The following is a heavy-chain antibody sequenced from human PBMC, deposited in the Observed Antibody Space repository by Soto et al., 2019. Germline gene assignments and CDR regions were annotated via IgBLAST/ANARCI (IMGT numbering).Heavy chain of an antibody. CDR1: GFTFSNAW. CDR3: TVRPYCFEY. D-gene: IGHD3-16*01. Sequence: EVQVVESGGGLVKPGESLRLSCAASGFTFSNAWMSWVRQAPGKGLEWVGRIKSKTEGDTTDYAAPVKGRFTISRDDSYNMLYLQMNSLKTDDTAVYYCTVRPYCFEYWGQGTLVTVSS. V-gene: IGHV3-15*01. J-gene: IGHJ4*02. CDR2: IKSKTEGDTT.